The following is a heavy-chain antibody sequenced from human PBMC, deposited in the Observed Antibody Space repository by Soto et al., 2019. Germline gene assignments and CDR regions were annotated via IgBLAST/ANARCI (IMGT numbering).Heavy chain of an antibody. D-gene: IGHD3-16*01. J-gene: IGHJ4*02. V-gene: IGHV1-69*14. CDR2: IIPILGTP. Sequence: QVQLVQSGAEVQKPGSSVNVSCKASGDTPSTDAISWVRQAPGQGLEWMGGIIPILGTPNYAQRFQGRITISADTSTRTTYMELNSVTSDETAVFYCAILGLDVDSWGQGTLVIVSS. CDR3: AILGLDVDS. CDR1: GDTPSTDA.